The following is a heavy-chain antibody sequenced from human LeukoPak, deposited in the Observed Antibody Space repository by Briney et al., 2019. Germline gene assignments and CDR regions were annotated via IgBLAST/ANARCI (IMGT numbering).Heavy chain of an antibody. CDR1: GFTFSSYA. Sequence: GRSLRLSCAASGFTFSSYAMHWVRQAPGKGLEWVANIKQDGSAKYYGDSVEGRFTISRDNAKNSLYLQMNSLRAEDTAVYYCARWGGGFDYWGQGTLVTVSS. V-gene: IGHV3-7*01. CDR3: ARWGGGFDY. D-gene: IGHD3-16*01. J-gene: IGHJ4*02. CDR2: IKQDGSAK.